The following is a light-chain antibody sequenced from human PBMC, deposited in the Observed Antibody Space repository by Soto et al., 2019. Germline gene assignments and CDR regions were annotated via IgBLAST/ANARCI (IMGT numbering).Light chain of an antibody. CDR1: QSISRY. V-gene: IGKV1-39*01. J-gene: IGKJ3*01. Sequence: DIQMTQSPYSLSASVGDRVTITCRASQSISRYLNWYQQKPGQAPKLLIYAASTLQSGVPSRFSGSESGTDLTLTISSLQPEDFATYYRQQSYNLKFTFGPGTKVDIK. CDR2: AAS. CDR3: QQSYNLKFT.